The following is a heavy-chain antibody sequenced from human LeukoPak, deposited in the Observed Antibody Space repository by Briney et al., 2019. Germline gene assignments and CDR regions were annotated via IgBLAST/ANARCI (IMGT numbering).Heavy chain of an antibody. D-gene: IGHD5-18*01. CDR1: GFTLSSYE. Sequence: PGGSLGLSCAASGFTLSSYEMNWVRQAPGKGLEWVSYISSSGSTIYYADSVKGRFTISRDNAKNSLYLQMNSLRAEDTAVYYCAREVAMATPYFDYWGQGTLVTVSS. V-gene: IGHV3-48*03. CDR3: AREVAMATPYFDY. CDR2: ISSSGSTI. J-gene: IGHJ4*02.